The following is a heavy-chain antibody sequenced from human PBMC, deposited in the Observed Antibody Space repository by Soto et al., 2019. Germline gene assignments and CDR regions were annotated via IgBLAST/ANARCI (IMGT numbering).Heavy chain of an antibody. D-gene: IGHD3-10*01. CDR3: GRGSGLNCFDP. J-gene: IGHJ5*02. CDR2: INAGNGNT. CDR1: GYTFTSYA. V-gene: IGHV1-3*01. Sequence: QVQLVQSGAEVKKPGASVKVSCKASGYTFTSYAMHWVRQAPGQRLEWMGWINAGNGNTKYSQKFQGSVTITRDTSASTAYMELSILRSEDSAVDCCGRGSGLNCFDPWGQGTLVTVSS.